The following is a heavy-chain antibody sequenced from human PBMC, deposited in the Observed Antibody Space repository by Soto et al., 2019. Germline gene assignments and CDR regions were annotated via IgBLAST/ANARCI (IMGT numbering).Heavy chain of an antibody. Sequence: QIQLVQSGAEVKKPGASVKVSCKASGYTFNIYGINWVRQAPGQGLEWMGWISALNGKTNYAQNVQGRVTMTTDTSTSTDYVELRSLRSDDTAVYYCARDRVPKSSGFFPFESWGHGTLVTVYS. D-gene: IGHD3-22*01. CDR2: ISALNGKT. CDR1: GYTFNIYG. J-gene: IGHJ5*01. V-gene: IGHV1-18*01. CDR3: ARDRVPKSSGFFPFES.